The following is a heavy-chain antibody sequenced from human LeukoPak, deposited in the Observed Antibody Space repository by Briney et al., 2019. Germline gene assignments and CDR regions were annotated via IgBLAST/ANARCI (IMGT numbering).Heavy chain of an antibody. CDR1: GYTFTGYY. V-gene: IGHV1-2*02. Sequence: ASVKVSCKASGYTFTGYYLHWVRQAPGQGFEWMGWINTNSGGTNCAEKFQDRVTMTRDTSISTAYMEMTGLTSDDTAVYYCASGSGSSHWGQGTLVTVSS. CDR3: ASGSGSSH. CDR2: INTNSGGT. J-gene: IGHJ4*02. D-gene: IGHD3-22*01.